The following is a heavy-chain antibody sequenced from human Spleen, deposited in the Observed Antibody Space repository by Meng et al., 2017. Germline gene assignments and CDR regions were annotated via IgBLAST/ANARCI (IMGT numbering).Heavy chain of an antibody. D-gene: IGHD3-22*01. CDR1: DYTFSSYG. Sequence: ASVKVSCKASDYTFSSYGISWVRQAPGQGVEWMGWISGQNGNTNYAQKFQGRVIMTKDTATSTAYMELRSLRSDDTAVYYCGRDLFYYDSSGYSFTDVFDVWGRGTKVTVSS. V-gene: IGHV1-18*01. J-gene: IGHJ3*01. CDR3: GRDLFYYDSSGYSFTDVFDV. CDR2: ISGQNGNT.